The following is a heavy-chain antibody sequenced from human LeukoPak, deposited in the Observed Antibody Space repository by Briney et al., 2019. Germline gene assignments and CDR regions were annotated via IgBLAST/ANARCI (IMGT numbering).Heavy chain of an antibody. CDR3: AREWWFGEGGWFDP. V-gene: IGHV4-59*01. J-gene: IGHJ5*02. CDR1: GGSISSYY. CDR2: IYYSGSP. D-gene: IGHD3-10*01. Sequence: SETLSLTCTVSGGSISSYYWSWIRQPPGKGLEWIGYIYYSGSPNYNPSLKSRVTISVDTSKNQFSLKLSSVTAADTAVYYCAREWWFGEGGWFDPWGQGTLVTVSS.